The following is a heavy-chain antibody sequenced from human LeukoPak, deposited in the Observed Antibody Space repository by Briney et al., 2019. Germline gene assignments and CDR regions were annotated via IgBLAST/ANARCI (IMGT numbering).Heavy chain of an antibody. CDR3: ARASYYYDTSGLGAFDV. D-gene: IGHD3-22*01. Sequence: GGSLRLSCAASGFIFGDYGMYWVRQAPGKGLEWVSGINWNSDRIGYADSVKGRFTISRDNAKNSLYMQMNSVRAEDTALYYCARASYYYDTSGLGAFDVWGQGKTVVVSS. V-gene: IGHV3-9*01. CDR1: GFIFGDYG. J-gene: IGHJ3*01. CDR2: INWNSDRI.